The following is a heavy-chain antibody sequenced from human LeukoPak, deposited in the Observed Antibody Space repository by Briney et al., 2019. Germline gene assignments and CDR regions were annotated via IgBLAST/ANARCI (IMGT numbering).Heavy chain of an antibody. V-gene: IGHV3-7*01. J-gene: IGHJ4*02. CDR3: AKWSGDYYDSSGYYFFDY. D-gene: IGHD3-22*01. CDR1: GFTFSSYW. Sequence: GGSLRLSCAASGFTFSSYWMSWVRQAPGKGLEWVANIKQDGSEKYFVDSVKGRFTISRDNAKNSLYLQMNSLRAEDTAVYYCAKWSGDYYDSSGYYFFDYWGQGTLVTVSS. CDR2: IKQDGSEK.